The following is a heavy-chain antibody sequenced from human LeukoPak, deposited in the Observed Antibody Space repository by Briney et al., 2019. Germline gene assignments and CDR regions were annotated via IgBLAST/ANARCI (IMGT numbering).Heavy chain of an antibody. CDR2: IYHSGST. V-gene: IGHV4-30-2*01. J-gene: IGHJ4*02. Sequence: SETLSLTCTVSGGSISSGGYYWSWIRQPPGKGLEWIGYIYHSGSTYYNPSLKSRVTISVDRSKNQFSLKLSSVTAADTAVYYCARVPNAYSSSWVDYWGQGTLVTVSS. D-gene: IGHD6-13*01. CDR1: GGSISSGGYY. CDR3: ARVPNAYSSSWVDY.